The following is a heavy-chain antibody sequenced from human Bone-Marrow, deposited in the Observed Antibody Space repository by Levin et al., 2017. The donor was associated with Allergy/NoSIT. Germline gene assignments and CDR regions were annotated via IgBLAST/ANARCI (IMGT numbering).Heavy chain of an antibody. J-gene: IGHJ4*02. CDR3: AKAYDRGSFDY. D-gene: IGHD3-22*01. CDR2: ISAHNGNT. Sequence: VASVKVSCKASGYSFTSYLITWVRQAPGQGLEWMGWISAHNGNTYYAENLKGRVIMTTDSSTSTAYMELKSLRSVDTAVYYCAKAYDRGSFDYWGQGTLVTVS. V-gene: IGHV1-18*01. CDR1: GYSFTSYL.